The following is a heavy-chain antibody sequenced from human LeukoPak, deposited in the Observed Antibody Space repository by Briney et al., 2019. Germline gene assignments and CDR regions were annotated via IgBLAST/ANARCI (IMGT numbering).Heavy chain of an antibody. V-gene: IGHV3-66*01. J-gene: IGHJ4*02. D-gene: IGHD6-19*01. CDR2: IYSGGST. CDR1: GFTVSSNY. Sequence: GGSLRLSCAASGFTVSSNYMSWVRQAPGKGLEWVSIIYSGGSTYYADSVKGRFTISRDNSKNTLYLQMNSLRAEDTAVYYCAKVLSGWYEEDWGQGTLVAVSS. CDR3: AKVLSGWYEED.